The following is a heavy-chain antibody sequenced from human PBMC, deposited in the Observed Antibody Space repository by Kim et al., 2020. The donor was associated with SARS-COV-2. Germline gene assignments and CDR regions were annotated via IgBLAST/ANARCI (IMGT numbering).Heavy chain of an antibody. CDR1: GFSVTNTW. J-gene: IGHJ4*02. Sequence: GGSLRLSCAASGFSVTNTWMNWVRQAPGKGLEWVGRITSVGATHFAEPVKGRFTISRDDSKNTLYLQMDSLETEDTGVYYCSWGVGIAGPGNYFDYWGQGTQVTVSS. CDR2: ITSVGAT. CDR3: SWGVGIAGPGNYFDY. V-gene: IGHV3-15*01. D-gene: IGHD6-13*01.